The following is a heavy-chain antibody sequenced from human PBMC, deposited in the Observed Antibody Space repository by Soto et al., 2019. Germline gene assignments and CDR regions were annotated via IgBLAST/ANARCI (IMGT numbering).Heavy chain of an antibody. V-gene: IGHV4-61*01. CDR1: GGSVSSGSYY. CDR2: MYYSRTT. CDR3: ARGSFGDTFDY. D-gene: IGHD3-10*01. Sequence: EGLCLTGHVSGGSVSSGSYYWSWIRQPPGKGLEWMGYMYYSRTTNYHPSLKSRVTISVDTPTDQFSLTMSSVPGEDTAVYYCARGSFGDTFDYWGQGTLVTV. J-gene: IGHJ4*02.